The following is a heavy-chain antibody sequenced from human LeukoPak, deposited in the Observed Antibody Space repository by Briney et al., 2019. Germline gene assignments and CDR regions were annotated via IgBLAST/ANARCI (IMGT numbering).Heavy chain of an antibody. CDR3: ARWMRGPVYDAYFDY. V-gene: IGHV5-51*01. D-gene: IGHD3-22*01. CDR1: GYSFTSYW. CDR2: IYPGDSDT. J-gene: IGHJ4*02. Sequence: GESLQLSCKGSGYSFTSYWIGWVGQMPGKGLEWMGTIYPGDSDTRYSPSFQGQVTISADKSISTAYLQWSSLKASDTAMYYCARWMRGPVYDAYFDYWGQGTLVTVSS.